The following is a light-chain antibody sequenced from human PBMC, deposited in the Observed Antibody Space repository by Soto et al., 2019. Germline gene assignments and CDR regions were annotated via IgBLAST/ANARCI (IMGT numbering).Light chain of an antibody. CDR3: QQTYSTPPIT. V-gene: IGKV1-39*01. J-gene: IGKJ5*01. CDR2: TTS. Sequence: DIQMTQSPSSLSASVGDRVTITCRASQNISNYLNWYQQKPGKAPKLLIYTTSSLQSGVPSRFSGSGSGTDFTLTISSLQPEDFGTYYCQQTYSTPPITFGQGTRLEIK. CDR1: QNISNY.